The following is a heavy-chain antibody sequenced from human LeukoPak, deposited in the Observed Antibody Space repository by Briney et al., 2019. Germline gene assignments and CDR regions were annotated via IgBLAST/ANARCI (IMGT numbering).Heavy chain of an antibody. J-gene: IGHJ4*02. CDR1: GGTFSSYA. CDR2: IIAIFGTA. Sequence: ASVKVSCKASGGTFSSYAISWVRQAPGQGLEWMGGIIAIFGTANYAQKFQGRVTITTDESTSTAYMELSSLRSEDTAVYYCARTRGGGSYYGYYFDYWGQGTLVTVSS. CDR3: ARTRGGGSYYGYYFDY. V-gene: IGHV1-69*05. D-gene: IGHD1-26*01.